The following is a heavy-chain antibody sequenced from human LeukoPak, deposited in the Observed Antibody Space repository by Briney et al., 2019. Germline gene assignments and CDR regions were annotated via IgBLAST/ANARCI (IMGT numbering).Heavy chain of an antibody. CDR3: ARDRWFDP. CDR1: EFTVISNY. V-gene: IGHV3-66*02. CDR2: IDSGRTT. J-gene: IGHJ5*02. Sequence: TAGSMRLSCAATEFTVISNYMSWVRQAPAKGLEWVSVIDSGRTTYYADSVKGRFTISRDNSKNTLYLQMNSLRAEDTAVYYCARDRWFDPWGQGTLVTVSS.